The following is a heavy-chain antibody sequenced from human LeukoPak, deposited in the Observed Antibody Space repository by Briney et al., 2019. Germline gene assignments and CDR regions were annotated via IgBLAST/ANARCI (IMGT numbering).Heavy chain of an antibody. J-gene: IGHJ4*02. D-gene: IGHD3-22*01. CDR3: ARRIAAGYYYDSSGYYYDY. V-gene: IGHV4-61*02. CDR1: GGSISEGTYY. Sequence: SETLSLTCAVSGGSISEGTYYWNWIRQPAGKGLEWIGRIFRTGNTNYNPSLKSRVSISIDTSKNQFSLKLISVTAADTAVYYCARRIAAGYYYDSSGYYYDYWGQGTLVTVSS. CDR2: IFRTGNT.